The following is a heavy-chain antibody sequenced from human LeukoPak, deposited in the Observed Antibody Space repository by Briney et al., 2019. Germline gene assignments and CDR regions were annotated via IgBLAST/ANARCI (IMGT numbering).Heavy chain of an antibody. Sequence: ASVKVSCKASGYTFTGYYMHWVRQAPGQGLEWMGWINPNSGGTNYAQKFQGRVTMTRDTSISTAYMELSRLRAEDTAVYYCAKANYYGSGSYYFDYWGQGTLVTVSS. D-gene: IGHD3-10*01. J-gene: IGHJ4*02. CDR3: AKANYYGSGSYYFDY. CDR1: GYTFTGYY. CDR2: INPNSGGT. V-gene: IGHV1-2*02.